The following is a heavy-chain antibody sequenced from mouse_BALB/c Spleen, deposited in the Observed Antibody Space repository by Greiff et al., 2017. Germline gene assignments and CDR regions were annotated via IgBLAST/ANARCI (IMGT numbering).Heavy chain of an antibody. CDR3: ARGSVRVYLEV. Sequence: QVQLQQSGAELVRPGSSVKISCKASGYAFSSYWMNWVKQRPGQGLEWIGQIYPGDGDTNYNGKFKGKATLTADKSSSTAYMQLSSLTSEDSAVYFCARGSVRVYLEVWSAGTTV. D-gene: IGHD2-14*01. CDR2: IYPGDGDT. CDR1: GYAFSSYW. J-gene: IGHJ1*01. V-gene: IGHV1-80*01.